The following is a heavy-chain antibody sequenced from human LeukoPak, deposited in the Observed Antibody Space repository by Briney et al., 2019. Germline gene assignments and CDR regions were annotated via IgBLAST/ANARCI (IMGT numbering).Heavy chain of an antibody. J-gene: IGHJ6*02. CDR1: GFTFSSYS. CDR2: ISSSSSTI. D-gene: IGHD2-21*02. V-gene: IGHV3-48*02. CDR3: ARDQPNCGGDCHYYYGMDV. Sequence: PGGSLRLSCAASGFTFSSYSMNWVRQAPGKGLEWVSYISSSSSTIYYADSVKGRFTISRDNAKNSLYLQMNSLRDEDTAVYYCARDQPNCGGDCHYYYGMDVWGQGTTVTVSS.